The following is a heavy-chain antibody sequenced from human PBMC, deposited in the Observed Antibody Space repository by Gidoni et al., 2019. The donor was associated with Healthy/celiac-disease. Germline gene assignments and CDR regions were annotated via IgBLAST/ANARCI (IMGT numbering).Heavy chain of an antibody. Sequence: QVQLQESGPGLVKPSETLSLTCTASGGPISSYYWSWIREPPGKGLEWIGYIYYIGSTNYNPSLKSRVTISVDTSKNQFSLKLSSVTAADTAVYYCARDVHYDSSGFFTTYYYGMDVWGQGTTVTVSS. D-gene: IGHD3-22*01. J-gene: IGHJ6*02. CDR3: ARDVHYDSSGFFTTYYYGMDV. V-gene: IGHV4-59*01. CDR1: GGPISSYY. CDR2: IYYIGST.